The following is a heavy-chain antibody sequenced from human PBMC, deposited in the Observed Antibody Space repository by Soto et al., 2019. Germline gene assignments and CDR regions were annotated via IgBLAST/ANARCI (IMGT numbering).Heavy chain of an antibody. CDR3: TRVGVGYSLGSGFTP. Sequence: GGSLRLSCLASGVTLTGYAMHWVRHAPGRGLEWVASVSHDGTERYAASVRGRFTISRDISKSTVFLQMGSLSGEDTAVYYCTRVGVGYSLGSGFTPWGQGTLVTVSS. D-gene: IGHD5-18*01. CDR1: GVTLTGYA. J-gene: IGHJ5*02. V-gene: IGHV3-30-3*01. CDR2: VSHDGTER.